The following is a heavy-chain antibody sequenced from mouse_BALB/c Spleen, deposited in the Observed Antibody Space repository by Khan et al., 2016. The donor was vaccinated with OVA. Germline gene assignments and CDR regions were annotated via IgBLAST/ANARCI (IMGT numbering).Heavy chain of an antibody. D-gene: IGHD2-2*01. CDR3: ARREKYGYDPSWFAY. CDR2: INPSDSES. J-gene: IGHJ3*01. Sequence: QVQLQQPGAELMRPGASVKLSCKASGYTFTSYWMNWVRQRPRQGLEWIGKINPSDSESHYNQMFKDKATLTVDKSSGTAYMQLSSLTSEDSAVYYCARREKYGYDPSWFAYWGQGTLVTVSA. V-gene: IGHV1-52*01. CDR1: GYTFTSYW.